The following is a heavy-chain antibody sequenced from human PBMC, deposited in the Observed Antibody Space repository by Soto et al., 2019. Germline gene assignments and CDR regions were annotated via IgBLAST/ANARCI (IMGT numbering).Heavy chain of an antibody. V-gene: IGHV1-69*13. Sequence: SVKVSCKASGGTFSSYAISWVRQAPGQGLEWMGGIIPIFGTANYAQKFQGRVTITADESTSTAYMELSSLRSEDTAVYYCAVLVVVAANAFDYWGQGTLVTVSS. CDR3: AVLVVVAANAFDY. D-gene: IGHD2-15*01. J-gene: IGHJ4*02. CDR1: GGTFSSYA. CDR2: IIPIFGTA.